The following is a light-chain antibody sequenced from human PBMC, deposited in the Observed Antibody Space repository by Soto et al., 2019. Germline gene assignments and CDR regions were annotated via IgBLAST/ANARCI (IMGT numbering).Light chain of an antibody. V-gene: IGKV1-6*01. CDR1: QGIRND. J-gene: IGKJ1*01. CDR3: LQDYNYPWT. Sequence: AIQMTQSPSSLSASVGERVTITCRASQGIRNDLGWYQQKPGKAPKLLIYAASSLQSGVPSRFSGSGSGIDFTLTISSLQPEDFAPYYCLQDYNYPWTFAQGTKVEIK. CDR2: AAS.